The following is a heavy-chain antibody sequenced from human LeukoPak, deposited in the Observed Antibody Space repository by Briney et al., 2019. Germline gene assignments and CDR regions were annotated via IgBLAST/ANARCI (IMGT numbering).Heavy chain of an antibody. D-gene: IGHD1-26*01. CDR1: GGSISSYY. V-gene: IGHV4-4*07. CDR2: IFTSGST. Sequence: SETLSLTCTVSGGSISSYYWSWIRQPAGKGLEWIGRIFTSGSTDYNPSLKSRVTMSVDASKNQFSLKLSSVTAADTAVYYCARVGVTADFDYWGQGTLVTVSS. J-gene: IGHJ4*02. CDR3: ARVGVTADFDY.